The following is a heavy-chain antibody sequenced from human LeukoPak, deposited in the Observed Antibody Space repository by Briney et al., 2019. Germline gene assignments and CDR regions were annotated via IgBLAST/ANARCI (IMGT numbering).Heavy chain of an antibody. CDR1: GGSISSGGNY. CDR2: AYYSGST. Sequence: SQTLSLTCAVSGGSISSGGNYWGWIRQQPGKGLEWIGYAYYSGSTYYNPSLKSRVTISVDTSKNQFSLKVNSVTAADTAVYYCARGTATYDYWGQGTLVTVSS. J-gene: IGHJ4*02. CDR3: ARGTATYDY. D-gene: IGHD5-18*01. V-gene: IGHV4-31*11.